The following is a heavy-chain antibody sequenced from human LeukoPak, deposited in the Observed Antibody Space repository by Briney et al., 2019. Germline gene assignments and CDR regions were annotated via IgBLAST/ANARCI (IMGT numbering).Heavy chain of an antibody. Sequence: ASVKVSCKASGYTFTGYYMHWVRQAPGQGLEWMGWINPNSGGTNYAQRFQGRVTMTRDTSISTAYMELSRLRSDDTAVYYCARDKDYYDSSGELYYYYMDVWGKGTTVTISS. V-gene: IGHV1-2*02. CDR3: ARDKDYYDSSGELYYYYMDV. D-gene: IGHD3-22*01. CDR1: GYTFTGYY. J-gene: IGHJ6*03. CDR2: INPNSGGT.